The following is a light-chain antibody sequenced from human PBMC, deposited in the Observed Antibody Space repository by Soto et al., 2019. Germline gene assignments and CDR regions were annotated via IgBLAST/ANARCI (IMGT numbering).Light chain of an antibody. V-gene: IGKV1-5*01. Sequence: DIQMTQSPSTLSASVGDRVTITCRANQSISTWLGWYQQKPGKAPKLLIYEASTLESGVPSRFSGGGSGAEFTIIISSLQPDDFATYYCQQYNSSPLTFGGGTKVEIK. J-gene: IGKJ4*02. CDR3: QQYNSSPLT. CDR2: EAS. CDR1: QSISTW.